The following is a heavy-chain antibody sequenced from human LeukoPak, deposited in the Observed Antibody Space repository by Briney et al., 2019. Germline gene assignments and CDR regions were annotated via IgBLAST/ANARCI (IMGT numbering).Heavy chain of an antibody. V-gene: IGHV4-34*01. CDR1: GGSFSGYY. J-gene: IGHJ4*02. D-gene: IGHD3-10*01. Sequence: SETLPLTCAVYGGSFSGYYWSWIRQPPGKGLEWIGEINHSGSTNYNPSLKSRVTISVDTSKNQFSLKLSSVTAADTAVYYCATVRGVIIGKYYFDYWGQGTLVTVSS. CDR2: INHSGST. CDR3: ATVRGVIIGKYYFDY.